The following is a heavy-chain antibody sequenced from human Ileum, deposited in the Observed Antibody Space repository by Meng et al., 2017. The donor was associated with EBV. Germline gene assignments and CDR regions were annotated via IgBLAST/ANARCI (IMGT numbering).Heavy chain of an antibody. CDR1: GFSISTSGVV. Sequence: QITLKESPPPVVKPTPTLILPCTVIGFSISTSGVVVGWIRQPPGKAREWLAMIYGQGDKHYSPSLTSRLTITKDTSKNQVVLTMTNMDSVDTATYYCALRPRQLLRGWFDSWGQGALVTVSS. J-gene: IGHJ5*01. D-gene: IGHD6-13*01. CDR2: IYGQGDK. V-gene: IGHV2-5*01. CDR3: ALRPRQLLRGWFDS.